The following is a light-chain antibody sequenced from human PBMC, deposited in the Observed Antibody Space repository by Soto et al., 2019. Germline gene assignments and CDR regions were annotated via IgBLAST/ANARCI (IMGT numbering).Light chain of an antibody. CDR1: QSVAGN. V-gene: IGKV3-15*01. CDR2: GAS. CDR3: QQYNNWPRT. Sequence: EIVMTQSPATLSVSPGERATLSCRASQSVAGNLAWYQQKPGQAPRLLIYGASTRAPGIPARFSGSGSGTDFTLTISSLQSEDFAVYYCQQYNNWPRTFGQGTKVEIK. J-gene: IGKJ1*01.